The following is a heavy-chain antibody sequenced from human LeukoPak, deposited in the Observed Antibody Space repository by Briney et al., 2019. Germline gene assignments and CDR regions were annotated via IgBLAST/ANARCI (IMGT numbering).Heavy chain of an antibody. V-gene: IGHV4-34*01. D-gene: IGHD6-13*01. Sequence: SETLSLTCAVYGGSFSGYYWSWIRQPPGKGLEWIGEINHSGSTNYNPSLKSRVTISVDTSKNQFSLKLSSVAAAGTAVYYCAREAAPKYYYYYYYMDVWGKGTTVTVSS. CDR2: INHSGST. CDR3: AREAAPKYYYYYYYMDV. J-gene: IGHJ6*03. CDR1: GGSFSGYY.